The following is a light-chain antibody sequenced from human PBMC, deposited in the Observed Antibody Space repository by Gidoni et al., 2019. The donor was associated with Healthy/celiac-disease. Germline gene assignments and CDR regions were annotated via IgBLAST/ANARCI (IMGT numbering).Light chain of an antibody. CDR2: GTS. CDR1: QSVSIH. V-gene: IGKV3-15*01. CDR3: QQTRSWT. Sequence: ELVITQSPATLSVSPGERATRPGRASQSVSIHLAWYQHRPGQPPRLLIYGTSARATGIPARFSGSGSEIKFTITISKLEYEDFEVYYCQQTRSWTFGQGTKVEIK. J-gene: IGKJ1*01.